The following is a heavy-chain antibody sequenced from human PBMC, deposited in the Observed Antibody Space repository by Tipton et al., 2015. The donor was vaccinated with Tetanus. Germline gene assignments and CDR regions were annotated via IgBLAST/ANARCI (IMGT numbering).Heavy chain of an antibody. CDR1: GFSFSTYG. CDR3: AKDIYCSTGNGYNNYCGMDV. Sequence: SLRLSCAASGFSFSTYGIHWVRQAPGKGLEWVALISYDGINKYYADSVKGRITVSGDNYKNTLYLQMNRLRVEDTAVYYCAKDIYCSTGNGYNNYCGMDVWGEGTTVTVSS. D-gene: IGHD2-15*01. J-gene: IGHJ6*04. CDR2: ISYDGINK. V-gene: IGHV3-30*18.